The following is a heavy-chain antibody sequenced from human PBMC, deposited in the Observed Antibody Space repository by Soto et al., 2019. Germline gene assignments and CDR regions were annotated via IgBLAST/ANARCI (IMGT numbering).Heavy chain of an antibody. V-gene: IGHV3-9*01. Sequence: GGSLRLSCAASGFTFDDYAMHWVRQAPGKGLEWVSGISWNSGSIGYADSVKGRFTISRDNAKNSLYLQMNSLRAEDTALYYCAKDRAYGSGSYFFDYWGQGT. CDR2: ISWNSGSI. J-gene: IGHJ4*02. D-gene: IGHD3-10*01. CDR3: AKDRAYGSGSYFFDY. CDR1: GFTFDDYA.